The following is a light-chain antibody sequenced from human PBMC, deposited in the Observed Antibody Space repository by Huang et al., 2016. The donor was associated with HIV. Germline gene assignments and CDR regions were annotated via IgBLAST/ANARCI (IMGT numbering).Light chain of an antibody. CDR3: QQYNDWPPWYT. V-gene: IGKV3-15*01. Sequence: IVMTQSPATLSVSPGERVTLSCRASRSVGNNVAWYQQKVGQPPRLLIYGASTRATGIAARFSGSGSGTDFTLTISSLQSEDFAVYYWQQYNDWPPWYTFGQGTKLEIK. CDR1: RSVGNN. J-gene: IGKJ2*01. CDR2: GAS.